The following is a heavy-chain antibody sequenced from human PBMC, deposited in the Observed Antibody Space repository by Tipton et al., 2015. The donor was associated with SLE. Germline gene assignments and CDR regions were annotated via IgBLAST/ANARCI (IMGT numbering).Heavy chain of an antibody. CDR2: IYYSGST. Sequence: LRLSCTVSGGSISTGGYYWSWIRQNSGKGLEWLGYIYYSGSTYYNPSLQSRVSMSVGTSKNQFSLNLSSVTAADTAAYYCVRDRGVTGYFDYWGQGLLVTVSS. J-gene: IGHJ4*02. V-gene: IGHV4-31*03. CDR3: VRDRGVTGYFDY. CDR1: GGSISTGGYY. D-gene: IGHD3-10*01.